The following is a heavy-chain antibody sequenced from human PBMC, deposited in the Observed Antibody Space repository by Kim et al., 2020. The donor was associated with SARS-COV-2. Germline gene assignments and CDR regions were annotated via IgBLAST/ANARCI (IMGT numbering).Heavy chain of an antibody. CDR3: ASEERGIAADAPTIQKNWFDP. CDR1: GGSISSSNW. D-gene: IGHD6-13*01. CDR2: IYHSGST. J-gene: IGHJ5*02. Sequence: SETLSLTCAVSGGSISSSNWWSWVRQPPGKGLEWIGEIYHSGSTNYNPSLKSRVTISVDKSKNQFSLKLSSVTAADTAVYYCASEERGIAADAPTIQKNWFDPWGQGTLVTVSS. V-gene: IGHV4-4*02.